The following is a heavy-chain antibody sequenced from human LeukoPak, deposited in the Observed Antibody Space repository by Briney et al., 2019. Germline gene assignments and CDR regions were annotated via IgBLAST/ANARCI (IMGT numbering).Heavy chain of an antibody. D-gene: IGHD6-6*01. CDR1: GFTFNSYW. Sequence: GGSLRLSCAASGFTFNSYWMRWVRQAPGKGLEWVANIKQDGSEKYYVDSVKGRFTISRDNAKNSLYLQMNSLRAEDTAVYYCAREGRAARQTYYYYYMDVWGKGTTVTVSS. CDR2: IKQDGSEK. J-gene: IGHJ6*03. CDR3: AREGRAARQTYYYYYMDV. V-gene: IGHV3-7*01.